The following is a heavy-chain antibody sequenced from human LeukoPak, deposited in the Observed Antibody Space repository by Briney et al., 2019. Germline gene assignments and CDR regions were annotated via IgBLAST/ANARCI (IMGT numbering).Heavy chain of an antibody. J-gene: IGHJ5*02. CDR2: IFHSGST. V-gene: IGHV4-59*01. CDR1: GDSISNYY. D-gene: IGHD3-3*02. CDR3: ARVSATYWFDP. Sequence: SETLSLTCTVSGDSISNYYWSWIRQSPGKGLEWIGYIFHSGSTNYNPSLKSRVTISVDTSKNQFSLKLSSVTAADTAMYYCARVSATYWFDPWGQGTLVTVSS.